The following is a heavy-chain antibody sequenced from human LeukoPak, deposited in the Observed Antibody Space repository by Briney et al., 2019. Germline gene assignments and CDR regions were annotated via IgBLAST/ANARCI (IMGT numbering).Heavy chain of an antibody. Sequence: SQTLSLTCAISGDSVSSNSAAWDWLRQSPSRGLEWLGRTYYRSKWYNDYAVSVKRRITINPDTSKNQFSPQLNSVTPEDTAVYYCARVISTDAFDIWGQGTMVTVSS. CDR1: GDSVSSNSAA. V-gene: IGHV6-1*01. D-gene: IGHD3-10*01. CDR3: ARVISTDAFDI. J-gene: IGHJ3*02. CDR2: TYYRSKWYN.